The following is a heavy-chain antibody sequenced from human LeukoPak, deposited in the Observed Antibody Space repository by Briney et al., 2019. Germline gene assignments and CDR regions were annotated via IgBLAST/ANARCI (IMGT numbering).Heavy chain of an antibody. J-gene: IGHJ6*03. V-gene: IGHV1-3*01. Sequence: ASVKVSCKASGYTFTSYAMHWVRQAPGQRLEWMGWINAGNGNTKYSQKFQGRVTITRDTSASTAYMELSSLRSEDTAVYYCARPLAPYYYYYMDVWGKGTTVTVSS. CDR1: GYTFTSYA. CDR3: ARPLAPYYYYYMDV. CDR2: INAGNGNT.